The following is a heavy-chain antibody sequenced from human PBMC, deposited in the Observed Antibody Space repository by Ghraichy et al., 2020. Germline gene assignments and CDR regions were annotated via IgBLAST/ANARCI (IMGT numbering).Heavy chain of an antibody. CDR1: GGSFSGYY. D-gene: IGHD1-26*01. Sequence: SETLSLTCAVYGGSFSGYYWSWIRQPPGKGLEWIGEINHSGSTNYNPSLKSRVTISVDTSKNQFSLKLSSVTAADTAVYYCARAGDWDYWGQGTLVTVSS. V-gene: IGHV4-34*01. CDR3: ARAGDWDY. CDR2: INHSGST. J-gene: IGHJ4*02.